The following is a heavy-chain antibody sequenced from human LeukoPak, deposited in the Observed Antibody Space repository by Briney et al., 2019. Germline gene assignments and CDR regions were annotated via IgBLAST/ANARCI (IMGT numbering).Heavy chain of an antibody. V-gene: IGHV3-30-3*01. CDR2: ISDDETYK. Sequence: GGSLRLSCAASGFTFNSYAMHCVRQAPGKGLKWVTAISDDETYKFYADSVKGRFTISRDNSKNTLYLQMNSLRVEDTAIYYCTRGMLRQPPDYWGQGMLVTVSS. J-gene: IGHJ4*02. CDR1: GFTFNSYA. D-gene: IGHD3-10*02. CDR3: TRGMLRQPPDY.